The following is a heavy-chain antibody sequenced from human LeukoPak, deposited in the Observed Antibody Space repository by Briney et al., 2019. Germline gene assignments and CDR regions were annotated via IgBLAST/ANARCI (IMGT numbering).Heavy chain of an antibody. CDR2: IYYTGST. Sequence: SETLSLTCTVSGXSISSYYWSWIRQPPGKGLEWIGYIYYTGSTNYNPSLKSRVTISVDKAKNQFSLKLSSVTAADTAVFYCARGSGGANYFDYWGQGALVTVSS. CDR1: GXSISSYY. CDR3: ARGSGGANYFDY. D-gene: IGHD3-10*01. J-gene: IGHJ4*02. V-gene: IGHV4-59*01.